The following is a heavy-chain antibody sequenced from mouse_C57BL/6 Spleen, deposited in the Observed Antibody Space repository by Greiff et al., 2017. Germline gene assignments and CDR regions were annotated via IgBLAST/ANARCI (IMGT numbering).Heavy chain of an antibody. J-gene: IGHJ4*01. V-gene: IGHV1-64*01. Sequence: VQLHQPGAELVTPGASVQLSCKASGYTFTSYWMHWVKQRPGQGLEWIGMLPPNSGSTNYNEKFKSKATLTVDKSSSTAYMQLSSLTSEDSAVYYCAKLRYYAMDYWGQGTSVTVSS. CDR1: GYTFTSYW. D-gene: IGHD2-4*01. CDR2: LPPNSGST. CDR3: AKLRYYAMDY.